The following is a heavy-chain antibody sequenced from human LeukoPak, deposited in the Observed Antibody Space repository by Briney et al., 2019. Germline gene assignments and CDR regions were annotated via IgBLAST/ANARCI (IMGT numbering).Heavy chain of an antibody. V-gene: IGHV4-59*01. CDR1: GGSISSYY. Sequence: SETLSLTSTVSGGSISSYYWSWIRQPPGKGLEWIGFIYYSGSTNYNPSLKSRVTISVHTSKNQFSLKLSSVTAADTAVYYCARTTEGGYSYGSFYYYYMDVWGKGATVTISS. CDR3: ARTTEGGYSYGSFYYYYMDV. D-gene: IGHD5-18*01. CDR2: IYYSGST. J-gene: IGHJ6*03.